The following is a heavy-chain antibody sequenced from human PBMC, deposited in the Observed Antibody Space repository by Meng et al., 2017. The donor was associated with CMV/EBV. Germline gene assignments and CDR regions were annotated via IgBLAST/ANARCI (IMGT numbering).Heavy chain of an antibody. Sequence: ASVKVSCKASGYTFTSYDINWVRQATGQGLEWMGWMNPNSGNTGYAQKFQGRVTITRNTSISTAYMELSSLRSEDTAVYYCATKDIVVVPAVLEYGMDVWGQGTTVTVSS. CDR1: GYTFTSYD. D-gene: IGHD2-2*01. CDR3: ATKDIVVVPAVLEYGMDV. V-gene: IGHV1-8*03. J-gene: IGHJ6*02. CDR2: MNPNSGNT.